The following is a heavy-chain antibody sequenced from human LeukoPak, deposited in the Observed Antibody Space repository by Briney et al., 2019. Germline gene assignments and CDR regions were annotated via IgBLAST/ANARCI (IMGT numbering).Heavy chain of an antibody. D-gene: IGHD1-7*01. CDR2: MNPNSGNT. CDR1: GYTFTTYD. V-gene: IGHV1-8*01. CDR3: ARFDWNYVAGY. J-gene: IGHJ4*02. Sequence: GASVKVSCKASGYTFTTYDINWVRQATGQGLEWMGWMNPNSGNTGYAQKFQGRVTMTRNTSITTAYMELSSLRSEDAAVYYCARFDWNYVAGYWGQGTLVTVSS.